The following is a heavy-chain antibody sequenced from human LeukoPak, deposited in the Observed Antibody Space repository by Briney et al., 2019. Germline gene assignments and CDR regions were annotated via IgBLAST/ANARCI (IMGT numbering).Heavy chain of an antibody. J-gene: IGHJ6*03. D-gene: IGHD3-10*01. V-gene: IGHV3-7*01. CDR3: AKVLAAMVRGVVYYYYYMDV. CDR1: GFTFSSYW. CDR2: IKQDGSEK. Sequence: GGSLRLSCAASGFTFSSYWMSWVRQAPGKGLEWVANIKQDGSEKYYVDSVKGRFTISRDNAKNSLYLQMNSLRAEDTAVYYCAKVLAAMVRGVVYYYYYMDVWGKGTTVTISS.